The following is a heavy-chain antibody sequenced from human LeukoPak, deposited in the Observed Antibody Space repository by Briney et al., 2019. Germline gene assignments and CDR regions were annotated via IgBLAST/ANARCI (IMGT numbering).Heavy chain of an antibody. D-gene: IGHD1-14*01. CDR2: INQGGSDK. J-gene: IGHJ4*02. V-gene: IGHV3-7*01. CDR1: GFTFSGQW. CDR3: TRDRSRAEDD. Sequence: GGSLRLPCAASGFTFSGQWMIWVRQAPGKGLEWVANINQGGSDKYYVDSVKGRFTISRDNANNLLYLQMNSLRGEDTAVYYCTRDRSRAEDDWGQGTLVTVSS.